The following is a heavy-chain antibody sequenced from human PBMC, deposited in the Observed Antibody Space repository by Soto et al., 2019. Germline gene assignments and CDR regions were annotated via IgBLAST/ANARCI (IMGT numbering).Heavy chain of an antibody. Sequence: GGSLRLSCAASGFTFSSYAMHWVRQAPGKGLEWVAVISYDGRNKYYADSVKGRFTISRDNSKNTLYLEMNSLIVEDTAVYHCVRDTAYCSGGTCYSSHDMDVWGQGTTVTVSS. CDR1: GFTFSSYA. D-gene: IGHD2-15*01. CDR2: ISYDGRNK. CDR3: VRDTAYCSGGTCYSSHDMDV. J-gene: IGHJ6*02. V-gene: IGHV3-30*04.